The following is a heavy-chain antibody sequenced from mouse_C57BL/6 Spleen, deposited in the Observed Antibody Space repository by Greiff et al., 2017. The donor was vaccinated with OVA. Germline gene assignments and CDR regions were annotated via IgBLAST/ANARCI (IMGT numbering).Heavy chain of an antibody. CDR1: GYTFTSYW. V-gene: IGHV1-69*01. CDR2: IDPSDSYT. CDR3: ARRGGSSYFYYAMDY. J-gene: IGHJ4*01. D-gene: IGHD1-1*01. Sequence: QVQLKQPGAELVMPGASVKLSCKASGYTFTSYWMHWVKQRPGQGLEWIGEIDPSDSYTNYNQKFKGKSTLTVDKSSSTAYMQLSSLTSEDSAVYYCARRGGSSYFYYAMDYWGQGTSVTVSS.